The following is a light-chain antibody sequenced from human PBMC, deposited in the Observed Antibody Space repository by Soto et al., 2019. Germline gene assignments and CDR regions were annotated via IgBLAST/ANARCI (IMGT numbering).Light chain of an antibody. CDR1: QSVSSN. CDR2: GTS. CDR3: QQYNNWLALT. Sequence: EIVMTQSPSTLSLSPGEGATLSCRASQSVSSNLALYHQKPGQVPRLLIYGTSTRATGIPARFSGSGSGTEFTLTISSLQSEDFAVSYCQQYNNWLALTFGQETRLEIK. J-gene: IGKJ5*01. V-gene: IGKV3-15*01.